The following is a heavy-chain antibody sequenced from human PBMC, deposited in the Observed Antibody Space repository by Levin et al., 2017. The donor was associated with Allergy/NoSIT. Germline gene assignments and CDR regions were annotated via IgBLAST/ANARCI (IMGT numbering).Heavy chain of an antibody. CDR1: GFTFSSYD. Sequence: GESLKISCAASGFTFSSYDMHWVRQATGKGLEWVSAIGTAGDTYYPGSVKGRFTISRENAKNSLYLQMNSLRAGDTAVYYCARGSSSWDWGYYDDGMDVWGQGTTVTVSS. V-gene: IGHV3-13*01. CDR2: IGTAGDT. J-gene: IGHJ6*02. D-gene: IGHD6-13*01. CDR3: ARGSSSWDWGYYDDGMDV.